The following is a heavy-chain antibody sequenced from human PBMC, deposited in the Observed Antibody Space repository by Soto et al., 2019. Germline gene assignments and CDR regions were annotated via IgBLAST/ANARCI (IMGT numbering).Heavy chain of an antibody. V-gene: IGHV4-4*07. CDR2: IYTSGST. D-gene: IGHD1-26*01. CDR1: GGSISSYY. CDR3: ARDVPLVGATRGFDY. J-gene: IGHJ4*02. Sequence: PSDTLSLTCTVSGGSISSYYWSWIRQPAGKGLEWIGRIYTSGSTNYNPSLKSRVTMSVDTSKNQFSLKLSSVTAADTAVYYCARDVPLVGATRGFDYWGQGTLVTVSS.